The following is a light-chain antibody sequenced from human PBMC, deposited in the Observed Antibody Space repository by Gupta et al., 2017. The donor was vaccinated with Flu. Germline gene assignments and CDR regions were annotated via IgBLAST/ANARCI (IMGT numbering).Light chain of an antibody. J-gene: IGLJ3*02. CDR2: RTN. V-gene: IGLV8-61*01. CDR1: TGSVSATDY. CDR3: ALFLGPGIWV. Sequence: QTVVTQEPSFSVSPGGTVTLTCGLSTGSVSATDYPTWYQQTPGQAPRTLIYRTNTRASGVPDRFSGSILGNKGALTITGAQAEDESDYYCALFLGPGIWVFGGGTKLTVL.